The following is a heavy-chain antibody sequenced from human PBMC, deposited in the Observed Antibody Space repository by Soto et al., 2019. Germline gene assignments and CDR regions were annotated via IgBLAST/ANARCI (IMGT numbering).Heavy chain of an antibody. CDR1: GGTFSRYA. Sequence: QVQLVQSGTEVKKPGSSVKVSCKASGGTFSRYAISWVRQAPGQGLEWMGGIIPFFGTPNYAQRFQGRVTITADEXTXXAYMELRSLRSEDTAVYYCAQTLGLAVSGPGRFDLWGRGTLVTVTS. CDR2: IIPFFGTP. CDR3: AQTLGLAVSGPGRFDL. V-gene: IGHV1-69*12. D-gene: IGHD6-19*01. J-gene: IGHJ2*01.